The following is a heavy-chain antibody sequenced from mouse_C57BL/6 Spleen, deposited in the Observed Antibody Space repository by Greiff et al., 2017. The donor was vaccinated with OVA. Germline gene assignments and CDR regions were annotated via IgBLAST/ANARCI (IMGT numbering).Heavy chain of an antibody. CDR2: IDPETGGT. J-gene: IGHJ2*01. V-gene: IGHV1-15*01. CDR1: GYTFTDYE. Sequence: VQLQQSGAELVRPGASVTLSCKASGYTFTDYEMHWVKQTPVHGLEWIGAIDPETGGTAYNQKFKGKAILTADKSSSTAYMELRSLTSEDSAVYYCTRADWGFPRFDYWGQGTTLTVSS. CDR3: TRADWGFPRFDY. D-gene: IGHD4-1*01.